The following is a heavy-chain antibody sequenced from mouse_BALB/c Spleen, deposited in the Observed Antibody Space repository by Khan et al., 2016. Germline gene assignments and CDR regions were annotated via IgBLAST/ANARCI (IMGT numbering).Heavy chain of an antibody. J-gene: IGHJ4*01. V-gene: IGHV3-8*02. Sequence: EEQLVESGPSLVKPSQTLSLTCSVTGDSITSGYWNWIRKFPGNKLEYMGYISYSGSTYYNPSLKSRISITRDTSKNQYYLQLNSVTTEDTATYYCARDFITTALYYAMDYWGQGTSVTVSS. CDR3: ARDFITTALYYAMDY. CDR2: ISYSGST. CDR1: GDSITSGY. D-gene: IGHD1-2*01.